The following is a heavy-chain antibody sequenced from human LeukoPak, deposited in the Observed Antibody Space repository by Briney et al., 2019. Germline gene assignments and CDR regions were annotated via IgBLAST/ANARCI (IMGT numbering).Heavy chain of an antibody. Sequence: PGGSLRLSCAASGFTFSSYSMNWVRQAPGKGLEWVSSISSSSSYIYYADSVKGRFTISRDNAKNSLYLQMNSLRAEDTAVYYCARGRPTYCGGDCYSVDYWGQGTLVTVSS. CDR1: GFTFSSYS. CDR3: ARGRPTYCGGDCYSVDY. D-gene: IGHD2-21*02. CDR2: ISSSSSYI. V-gene: IGHV3-21*04. J-gene: IGHJ4*02.